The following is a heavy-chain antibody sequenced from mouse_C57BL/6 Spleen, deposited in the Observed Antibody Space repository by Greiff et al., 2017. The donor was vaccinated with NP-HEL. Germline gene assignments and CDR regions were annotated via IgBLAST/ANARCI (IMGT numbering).Heavy chain of an antibody. J-gene: IGHJ4*01. CDR3: AGAHSSGNAMDY. CDR2: IDPSDSYT. CDR1: GYTFTSYW. V-gene: IGHV1-69*01. D-gene: IGHD3-2*02. Sequence: QVQLQQPGAELVMPGASVKLSCKASGYTFTSYWMHWVKQRPGQGLEWIGEIDPSDSYTNYNQKFKGKSTLTVDKSSSTAYMQLSSLTSEDSAVYYCAGAHSSGNAMDYWGQGTSVTVSS.